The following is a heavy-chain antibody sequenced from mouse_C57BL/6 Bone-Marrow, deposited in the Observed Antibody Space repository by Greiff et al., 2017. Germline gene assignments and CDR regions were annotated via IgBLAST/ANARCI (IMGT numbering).Heavy chain of an antibody. Sequence: QVQLKESGPGLVQPSQSLSITCTVSGFSLTSYGVHWVRQSPGKGLEWLGVIWSGGSTDYNAAFISRLSISKDNSKSHVFFKMNSLQDDDTTIYYCARKRSLDSSGYGFAYWGQGTLVTVSA. V-gene: IGHV2-2*01. J-gene: IGHJ3*01. CDR1: GFSLTSYG. CDR3: ARKRSLDSSGYGFAY. D-gene: IGHD3-2*02. CDR2: IWSGGST.